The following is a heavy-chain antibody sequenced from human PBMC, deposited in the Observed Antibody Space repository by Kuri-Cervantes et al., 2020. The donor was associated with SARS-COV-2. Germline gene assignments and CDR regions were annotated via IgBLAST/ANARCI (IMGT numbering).Heavy chain of an antibody. J-gene: IGHJ4*02. CDR3: ARSPYDFWSGSWG. Sequence: SETLSLTCTVSGGSISSGGYYWSWIRQHPGKGLEWIGYIYYSGSTYYNPSLKSRVTISVDTSKNQFSLKLSSVTAADTAVYYCARSPYDFWSGSWGWGQGTLVTVSS. V-gene: IGHV4-31*03. CDR1: GGSISSGGYY. CDR2: IYYSGST. D-gene: IGHD3-3*01.